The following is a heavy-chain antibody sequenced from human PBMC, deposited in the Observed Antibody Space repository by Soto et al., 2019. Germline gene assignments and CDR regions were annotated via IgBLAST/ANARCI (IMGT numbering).Heavy chain of an antibody. CDR2: ISTYNGNT. CDR1: GYTFTSYG. J-gene: IGHJ4*02. Sequence: HVQLVQSGAEVKKPGASVKVSCKASGYTFTSYGISWVRQAPGQGLERMGWISTYNGNTNYAQKLQGRVTMTTDTPRSTAYRGVGSLRSDDRAVYSWGRDPPRRYTNGRELAYGGQETRAPVSS. V-gene: IGHV1-18*04. CDR3: GRDPPRRYTNGRELAY. D-gene: IGHD5-18*01.